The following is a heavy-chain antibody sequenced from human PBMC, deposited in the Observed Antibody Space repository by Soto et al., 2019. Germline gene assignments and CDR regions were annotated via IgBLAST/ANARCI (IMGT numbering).Heavy chain of an antibody. J-gene: IGHJ6*02. CDR2: IDPSDSYT. V-gene: IGHV5-10-1*01. CDR3: ARTVTTDYYYGMDV. Sequence: PGESLKISCKGSGYSFTSYWISWVRQMPGEGLEWMGRIDPSDSYTNYSPSFQGHVTISADKSISTAYLQWSSLKASDTAMYYCARTVTTDYYYGMDVWGQGTTVTVSS. CDR1: GYSFTSYW. D-gene: IGHD4-17*01.